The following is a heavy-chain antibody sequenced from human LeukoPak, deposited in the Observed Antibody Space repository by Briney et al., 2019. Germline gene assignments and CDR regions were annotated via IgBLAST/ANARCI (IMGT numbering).Heavy chain of an antibody. CDR2: ISSSGSTI. CDR1: GFTFSSYE. CDR3: AELGITMIGGV. D-gene: IGHD3-10*02. V-gene: IGHV3-48*03. Sequence: GGSLRLSCAASGFTFSSYEMGWARLAAREGRGWDSYISSSGSTIYYADSVKGRFTISRDNAKNSLYLQMNSLRAEDTAVYYCAELGITMIGGVWGKGTTVTTSS. J-gene: IGHJ6*04.